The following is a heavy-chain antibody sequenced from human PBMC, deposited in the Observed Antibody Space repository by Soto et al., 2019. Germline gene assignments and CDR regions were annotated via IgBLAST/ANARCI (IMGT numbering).Heavy chain of an antibody. CDR3: AMVDNYVTPPPQDA. J-gene: IGHJ6*02. D-gene: IGHD3-16*01. Sequence: QVQLVQSGDEVKKPGASVKVSCKASGYIFVNYGIAWVRQAPGQGLEWMGWISPYTGNTHSASKVQGRLTMTTDTSTNTANMDLGSLTSGDTAVYYRAMVDNYVTPPPQDAWGQGTTVTVSS. CDR1: GYIFVNYG. V-gene: IGHV1-18*01. CDR2: ISPYTGNT.